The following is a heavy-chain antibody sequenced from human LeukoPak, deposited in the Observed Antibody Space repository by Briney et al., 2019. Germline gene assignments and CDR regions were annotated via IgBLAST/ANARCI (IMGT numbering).Heavy chain of an antibody. CDR1: GGSFSLYY. CDR3: AHSVFYDSTAAY. CDR2: INHRGIT. J-gene: IGHJ4*02. D-gene: IGHD3-22*01. Sequence: SETQSLTCAVYGGSFSLYYWTWIRQPPGKGLEWIGEINHRGITNYNPSLMGRVTISVDTSKTQFSLKLSSVTAADTAVYYCAHSVFYDSTAAYWGQGTLVAASS. V-gene: IGHV4-34*01.